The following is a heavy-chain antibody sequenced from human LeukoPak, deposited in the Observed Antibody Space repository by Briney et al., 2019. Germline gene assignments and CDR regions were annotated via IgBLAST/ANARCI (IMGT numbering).Heavy chain of an antibody. Sequence: ASVKVSCXASGYTFTGYYMHWVRQAPGQGLEWMGWINPNSGGTNYAQKFQGRVTMTRDTSISTAYMELSRLRSDDTAVYYCARDILTGYGFDPWGQGTLVTVSS. CDR2: INPNSGGT. CDR1: GYTFTGYY. CDR3: ARDILTGYGFDP. J-gene: IGHJ5*02. D-gene: IGHD3-9*01. V-gene: IGHV1-2*02.